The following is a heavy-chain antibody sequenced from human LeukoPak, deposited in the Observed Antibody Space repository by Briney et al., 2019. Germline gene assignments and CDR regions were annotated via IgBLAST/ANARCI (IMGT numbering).Heavy chain of an antibody. Sequence: SETLSLTCTVSGVSITSYYWSWVRQSPGKGLEWIGNIYSSGSTNYNPSLKSRVTISADTSRNQFSLTLNSLTAADTAVYYCARDGTPITVLFDIWGQGTMISVSS. CDR3: ARDGTPITVLFDI. J-gene: IGHJ3*02. CDR2: IYSSGST. V-gene: IGHV4-59*01. CDR1: GVSITSYY. D-gene: IGHD1-26*01.